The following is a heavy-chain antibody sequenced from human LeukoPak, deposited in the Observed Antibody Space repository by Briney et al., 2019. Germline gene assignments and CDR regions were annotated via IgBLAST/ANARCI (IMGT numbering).Heavy chain of an antibody. CDR1: GASISSYY. J-gene: IGHJ3*02. CDR3: ARHGGATMVRGVLVDAFDI. Sequence: SETLSLTCTVSGASISSYYWSWIRQPPGKGLEWIGYIFYSGSSNYKPSLKSRVTISVDTSMNQFSLKLSSVTATDTGVYYCARHGGATMVRGVLVDAFDIWGQGAMVTVSS. V-gene: IGHV4-59*08. CDR2: IFYSGSS. D-gene: IGHD3-10*01.